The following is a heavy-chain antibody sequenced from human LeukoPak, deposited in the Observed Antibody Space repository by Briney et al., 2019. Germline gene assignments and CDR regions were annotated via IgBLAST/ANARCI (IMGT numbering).Heavy chain of an antibody. D-gene: IGHD3-22*01. CDR2: IESDGSRT. Sequence: GGSLRLSCAASGFTFSSYWMHWVRQAPGKGLVWVSRIESDGSRTTYADSVEGRFTVSRDNAKNTLYLQMNSLRAEDTAVYYCTRGYYYDSSGPNIPFDYWGQGTLVTVSS. CDR1: GFTFSSYW. V-gene: IGHV3-74*01. J-gene: IGHJ4*02. CDR3: TRGYYYDSSGPNIPFDY.